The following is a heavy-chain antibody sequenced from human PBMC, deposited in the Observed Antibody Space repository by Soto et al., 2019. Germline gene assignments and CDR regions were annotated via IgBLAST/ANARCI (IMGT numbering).Heavy chain of an antibody. J-gene: IGHJ4*02. CDR2: IIPILGIA. CDR3: ARASRSGGSCYSTFCYFDY. D-gene: IGHD2-15*01. CDR1: GGTFSSYT. V-gene: IGHV1-69*02. Sequence: SVKVSCKASGGTFSSYTISWVRQAPGQGLEWMGRIIPILGIANYAQKFQGRVTITADKSTSTAYMELSSLRSEDTAVYYCARASRSGGSCYSTFCYFDYWGQGTLVTVSS.